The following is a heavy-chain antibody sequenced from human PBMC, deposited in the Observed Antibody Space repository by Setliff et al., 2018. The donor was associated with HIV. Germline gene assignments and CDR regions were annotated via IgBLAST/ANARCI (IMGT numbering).Heavy chain of an antibody. V-gene: IGHV1-69*05. D-gene: IGHD3-16*01. J-gene: IGHJ4*02. CDR1: GYTFTEFY. CDR2: IYPIFDTA. CDR3: ASSRRGSYAIDD. Sequence: GASVKVSCKASGYTFTEFYVHWVRQAPGEGLEWIGWIYPIFDTANYAQKFQGRVSITTDESTSTAYMELTSLKSEDTAVYYCASSRRGSYAIDDWGQGTRVTVSS.